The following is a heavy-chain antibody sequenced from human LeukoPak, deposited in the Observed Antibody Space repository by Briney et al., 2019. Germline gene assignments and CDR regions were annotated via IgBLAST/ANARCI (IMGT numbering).Heavy chain of an antibody. J-gene: IGHJ4*02. CDR2: IKQDGSEK. D-gene: IGHD5-12*01. CDR1: GFTFSNYW. V-gene: IGHV3-7*03. Sequence: PGGSLRLSCAASGFTFSNYWMSWVRQAPGKGLEWVANIKQDGSEKYYVDSVKGRFTISRDNSKNTLYLQMNSLRAEDTAIYYCAKSGYERPFDYWGQGTLVTVSS. CDR3: AKSGYERPFDY.